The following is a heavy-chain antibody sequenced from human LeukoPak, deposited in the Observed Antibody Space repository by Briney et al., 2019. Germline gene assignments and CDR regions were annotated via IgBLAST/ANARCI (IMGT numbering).Heavy chain of an antibody. CDR2: ISSSGSTI. CDR1: GFIFSRHW. V-gene: IGHV3-48*04. D-gene: IGHD5-18*01. J-gene: IGHJ4*02. CDR3: ARGSYGYDY. Sequence: VGSLRLSCGASGFIFSRHWMSWVRQAPGKGLEWVSYISSSGSTIYYADSVKGRFTISRDNAKNSLYLQMNSLRAEYTAMYYCARGSYGYDYWGQGTLVTVSS.